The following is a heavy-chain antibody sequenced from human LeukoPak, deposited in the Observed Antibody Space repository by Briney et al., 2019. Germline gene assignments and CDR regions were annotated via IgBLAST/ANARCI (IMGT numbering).Heavy chain of an antibody. V-gene: IGHV3-15*01. D-gene: IGHD3-10*01. Sequence: PGGSLTLSCVASGFTFSNAWMSWVRQAPGNGMEWIGRIKSKTDGGTTDYAAPGKGRFTISRDDSKNALHLQMNSLETEDTAVYYCTTDPPYYYGSGSPRYFDYWGQGTLVTVSS. CDR3: TTDPPYYYGSGSPRYFDY. CDR2: IKSKTDGGTT. CDR1: GFTFSNAW. J-gene: IGHJ4*02.